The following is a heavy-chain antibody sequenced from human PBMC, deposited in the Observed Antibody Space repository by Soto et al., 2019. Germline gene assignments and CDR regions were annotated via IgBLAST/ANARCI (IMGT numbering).Heavy chain of an antibody. Sequence: GGSLRLSCAASGFTVSSNYMNWVRQAPGKGLEWVSLIYSGGSTYYADSVKGRFAVSTDNSKNTLYLQMNSLRAEDTAVYYCAREVRDYYDSSSYYPAYFYYGMDVWGQGTTVTSP. CDR1: GFTVSSNY. CDR3: AREVRDYYDSSSYYPAYFYYGMDV. V-gene: IGHV3-53*01. J-gene: IGHJ6*02. D-gene: IGHD3-22*01. CDR2: IYSGGST.